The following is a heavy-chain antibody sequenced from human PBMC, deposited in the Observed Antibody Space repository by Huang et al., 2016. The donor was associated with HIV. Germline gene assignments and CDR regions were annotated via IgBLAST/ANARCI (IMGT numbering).Heavy chain of an antibody. CDR2: IIPRFGTR. CDR1: GGSCNNFG. Sequence: QVQLVQSGAEVRKPGSSVKVSCRASGGSCNNFGINWVRQAPGQGLEWMGGIIPRFGTRNDAQRFQGRVTITADETTGGVYMELSSLRSDDTAVYFCAKRGGAWGSPYAFDLWGPGTVVTVSS. D-gene: IGHD3-16*01. J-gene: IGHJ3*01. V-gene: IGHV1-69*13. CDR3: AKRGGAWGSPYAFDL.